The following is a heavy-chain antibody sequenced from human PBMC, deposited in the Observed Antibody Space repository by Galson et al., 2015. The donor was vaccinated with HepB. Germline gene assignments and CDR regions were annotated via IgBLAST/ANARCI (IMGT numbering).Heavy chain of an antibody. Sequence: SLRLSCAASGFTFRSHGMRWVRQAPGKGLEWVSVIWDDGSDKYYADSVKGRFTMSRDNSKNTLYLEMNSLRADDTAVYYCARDIAARRFDYWGQGTLVTVSS. CDR2: IWDDGSDK. CDR1: GFTFRSHG. CDR3: ARDIAARRFDY. J-gene: IGHJ4*02. V-gene: IGHV3-33*01. D-gene: IGHD6-6*01.